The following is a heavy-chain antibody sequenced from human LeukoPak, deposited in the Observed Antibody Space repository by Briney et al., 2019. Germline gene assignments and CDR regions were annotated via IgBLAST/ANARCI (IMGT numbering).Heavy chain of an antibody. J-gene: IGHJ6*02. CDR3: ASEVAAAGTSYYYGMDV. Sequence: ASVKVSCKASGYTFTGYCMHWVRQAPEQGLEWMGWINPNSGGTNYAQKFQGRVTMTRDTSISTAYMELSRLRSDDTAVYYCASEVAAAGTSYYYGMDVWGQGTTVTVSS. V-gene: IGHV1-2*02. CDR2: INPNSGGT. D-gene: IGHD6-13*01. CDR1: GYTFTGYC.